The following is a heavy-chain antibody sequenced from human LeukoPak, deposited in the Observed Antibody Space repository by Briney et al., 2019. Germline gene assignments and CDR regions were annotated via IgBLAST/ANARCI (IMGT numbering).Heavy chain of an antibody. CDR1: GFTFSSYG. V-gene: IGHV3-30*18. D-gene: IGHD3-9*01. CDR3: AKDRNYDILTGSDY. Sequence: PGGSLRLSCAASGFTFSSYGMHWVRQAPGKGLEWVAVISYDGSNKYYADSVKGRFTISRDNSKNTLYLQMNSLRAEDTAVYYCAKDRNYDILTGSDYWGQGTLVTVSS. CDR2: ISYDGSNK. J-gene: IGHJ4*02.